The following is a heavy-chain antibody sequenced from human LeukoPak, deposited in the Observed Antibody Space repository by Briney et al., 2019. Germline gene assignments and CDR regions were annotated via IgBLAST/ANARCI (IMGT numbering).Heavy chain of an antibody. CDR3: AKDWGSYGAFFDY. CDR2: IRYDGSNK. V-gene: IGHV3-30*02. J-gene: IGHJ4*02. Sequence: QSGGSLRLSCAASGFTFSSYGMHWVRQAPGKGLEWVAFIRYDGSNKYYADSVKGRFTISRDNSKNTLYLQMNSLRAEDTAVYYCAKDWGSYGAFFDYWGQGTLVTVSS. CDR1: GFTFSSYG. D-gene: IGHD4/OR15-4a*01.